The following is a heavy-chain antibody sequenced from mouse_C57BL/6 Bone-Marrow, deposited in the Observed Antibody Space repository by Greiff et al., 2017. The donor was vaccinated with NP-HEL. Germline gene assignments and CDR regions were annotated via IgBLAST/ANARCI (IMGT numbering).Heavy chain of an antibody. D-gene: IGHD2-2*01. CDR2: INPNNGGT. V-gene: IGHV1-26*01. CDR1: GYTFTDYY. J-gene: IGHJ2*01. CDR3: ARSVTTGFDY. Sequence: VQLQQSGPELVKPGASVKISCKASGYTFTDYYMNWVKQSHGKSLEWIGDINPNNGGTSYNQKFKGKATLTVDKSSSTAYMELRSLTSEDSAVYYCARSVTTGFDYWGQGTTLTVSS.